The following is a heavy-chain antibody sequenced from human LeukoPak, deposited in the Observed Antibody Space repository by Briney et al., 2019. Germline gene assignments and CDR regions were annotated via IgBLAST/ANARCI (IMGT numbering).Heavy chain of an antibody. D-gene: IGHD3-10*01. CDR2: ISAYNGNT. Sequence: ASVKVSCKASGYTFTSYGISWVRHAPGQGLEWMGLISAYNGNTNYAQKLQGRVTMTTDTSTSTAYMELRSLRSDDTAVSYCARDIHHGGFGDTPFDYWGQGTLVTVSS. CDR3: ARDIHHGGFGDTPFDY. CDR1: GYTFTSYG. V-gene: IGHV1-18*01. J-gene: IGHJ4*02.